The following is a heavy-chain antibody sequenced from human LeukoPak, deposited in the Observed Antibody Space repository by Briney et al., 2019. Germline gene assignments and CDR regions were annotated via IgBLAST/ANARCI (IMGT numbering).Heavy chain of an antibody. V-gene: IGHV4-30-2*01. J-gene: IGHJ5*02. Sequence: SQTLSLTCAVSGGSISSGGYSWSWIRQPPGKGLEWIGYIYHSGSTYYNPSLKSRVTISVDRSKNQFSLKLSSVTAADTAVYCCARGRRYCSGGSCYSGLNWFDPWGQGTLVTVSS. D-gene: IGHD2-15*01. CDR1: GGSISSGGYS. CDR3: ARGRRYCSGGSCYSGLNWFDP. CDR2: IYHSGST.